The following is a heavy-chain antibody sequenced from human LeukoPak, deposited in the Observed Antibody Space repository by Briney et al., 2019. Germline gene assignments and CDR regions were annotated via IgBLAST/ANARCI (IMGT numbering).Heavy chain of an antibody. CDR1: GYTFTGYY. J-gene: IGHJ3*02. D-gene: IGHD4-17*01. CDR2: IIPIFGTA. V-gene: IGHV1-69*05. CDR3: ARDSSGGDYGLAVYDAFDI. Sequence: GASVKVSCKASGYTFTGYYMHWVRQAPGQGLEWMGGIIPIFGTANYAQKFQGRVTITTDESTSTAYMELSSLRSEDTAVYYCARDSSGGDYGLAVYDAFDIWGQGTMVTVSS.